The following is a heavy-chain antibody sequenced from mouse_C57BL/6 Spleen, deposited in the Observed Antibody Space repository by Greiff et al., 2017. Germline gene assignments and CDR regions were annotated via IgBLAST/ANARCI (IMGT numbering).Heavy chain of an antibody. V-gene: IGHV1-26*01. CDR3: ARLYYDYDDY. CDR2: INPNNGGT. CDR1: GYTFTDYY. J-gene: IGHJ2*01. Sequence: VQLQQSGPELVKPGASVKISCKASGYTFTDYYMNWVKQSHGKSLEWIGDINPNNGGTSYNQKFKGKATLTVDKSSSTAYMELRSLTSEDSAVXYCARLYYDYDDYWGQGTTLTVSS. D-gene: IGHD2-4*01.